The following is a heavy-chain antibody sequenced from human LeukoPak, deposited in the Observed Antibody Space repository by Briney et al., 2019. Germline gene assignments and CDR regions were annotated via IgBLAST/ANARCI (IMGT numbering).Heavy chain of an antibody. CDR1: GGSISSYY. J-gene: IGHJ4*02. Sequence: SETLSRTCTVSGGSISSYYWSWLRQPAGKGLEWFGRIYTSGSTNYNPSLKSRVTMSVDTSKNQFSLKLSSVTAADTAVYYCAREQQLVRGQVFTDYWGQGTLVTVSS. V-gene: IGHV4-4*07. CDR2: IYTSGST. CDR3: AREQQLVRGQVFTDY. D-gene: IGHD6-13*01.